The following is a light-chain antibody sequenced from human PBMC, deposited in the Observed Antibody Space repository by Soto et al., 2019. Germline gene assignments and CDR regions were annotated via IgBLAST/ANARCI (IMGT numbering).Light chain of an antibody. V-gene: IGLV2-14*01. CDR2: EVN. J-gene: IGLJ2*01. Sequence: QSALTQPASLSGSPGQSITISCTGTSSDIGAYDYVSWFQQHPGKAPKLMISEVNNRPSGVSNRFSGSKSGNTAYLTISGLQVEDEAHFYCCSYAGSFTVIFGGGTKVTVL. CDR3: CSYAGSFTVI. CDR1: SSDIGAYDY.